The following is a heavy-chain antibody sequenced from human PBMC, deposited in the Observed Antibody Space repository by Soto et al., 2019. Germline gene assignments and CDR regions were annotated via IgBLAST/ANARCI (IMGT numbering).Heavy chain of an antibody. Sequence: KTSETLSLTCAVSGGSVSSGTYSWNWIRQPPGKGLEWIGYIYHSGSFYYNPSLKSRVTISVDRSKNQFSLNLNSVTAADTAVYYCARASGYCSGGTCFPFDYWGRGTLVTVSS. CDR3: ARASGYCSGGTCFPFDY. D-gene: IGHD2-15*01. CDR2: IYHSGSF. V-gene: IGHV4-30-2*01. J-gene: IGHJ4*02. CDR1: GGSVSSGTYS.